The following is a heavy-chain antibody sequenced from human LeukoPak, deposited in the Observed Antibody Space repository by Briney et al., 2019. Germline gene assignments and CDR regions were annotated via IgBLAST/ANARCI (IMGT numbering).Heavy chain of an antibody. CDR2: VFPGDSDT. J-gene: IGHJ6*03. V-gene: IGHV5-51*01. Sequence: GESLKTSCKGSGYKFTNYWIAWVRQMPGKGLECMGMVFPGDSDTRYSPSFQGQVTMSVDKSINTAFLQWSSLKASDTAMYYCARLGCSSTNCYTDYYYYYMDVWGKGTTVTVSS. CDR1: GYKFTNYW. CDR3: ARLGCSSTNCYTDYYYYYMDV. D-gene: IGHD2-2*02.